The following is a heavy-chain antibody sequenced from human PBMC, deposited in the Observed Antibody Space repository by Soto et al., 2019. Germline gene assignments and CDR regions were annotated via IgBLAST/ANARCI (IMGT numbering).Heavy chain of an antibody. Sequence: GGSLRLSCAASGFTFSSYAMSWVRQAPGKGLEWVSAISGSGGSTYYADSVKGRFTISRDNSKNTLYLQMNSLRAEDTAVYYCAKGILTGYHPPAGYYYGMDVWGQGTTVTVSS. V-gene: IGHV3-23*01. CDR1: GFTFSSYA. CDR2: ISGSGGST. J-gene: IGHJ6*02. D-gene: IGHD3-9*01. CDR3: AKGILTGYHPPAGYYYGMDV.